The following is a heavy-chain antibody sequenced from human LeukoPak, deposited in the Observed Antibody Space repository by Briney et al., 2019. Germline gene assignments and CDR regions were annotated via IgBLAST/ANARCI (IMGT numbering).Heavy chain of an antibody. J-gene: IGHJ4*02. Sequence: ASVKVSCKASGYTFTSYDINWVRQATGQGLEWMGWMNPNSGNTGYAQKFQARVTMTRNTSISTAYMELSSLRSEDTAVYYCARGTRGTLGYCSGGSCYSFFHWGQGTLVTVSS. V-gene: IGHV1-8*01. CDR3: ARGTRGTLGYCSGGSCYSFFH. D-gene: IGHD2-15*01. CDR2: MNPNSGNT. CDR1: GYTFTSYD.